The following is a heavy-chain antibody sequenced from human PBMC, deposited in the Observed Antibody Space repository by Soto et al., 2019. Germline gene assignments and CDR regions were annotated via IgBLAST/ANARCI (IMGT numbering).Heavy chain of an antibody. CDR3: ARTRSFTLGFYYYGMDV. CDR2: IYPGDSDT. CDR1: GYSFASYW. V-gene: IGHV5-51*01. Sequence: PGESLDISCQGSGYSFASYWIGWVRQMPGKDLEWMGIIYPGDSDTRYSPSFQGQVTISADKSLRTAYLQWTSLKASDTALYYCARTRSFTLGFYYYGMDVWGQGTTVTVSS. D-gene: IGHD6-6*01. J-gene: IGHJ6*02.